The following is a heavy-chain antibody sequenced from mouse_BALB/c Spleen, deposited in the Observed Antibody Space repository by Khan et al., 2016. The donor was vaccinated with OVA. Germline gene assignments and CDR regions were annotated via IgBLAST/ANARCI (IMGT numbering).Heavy chain of an antibody. CDR1: GFSLTSYG. CDR3: ALYYYGRAWFAY. D-gene: IGHD1-1*01. J-gene: IGHJ3*01. CDR2: LWGDGNQ. V-gene: IGHV2-3*01. Sequence: QVQLKESGPGLVAPSQSLSITCTVSGFSLTSYGVGWVRQPPGKGLGGMGVLWGDGNQNYHSALISRLSISKDNSKSQVFLKLNSLQTDDTATYYCALYYYGRAWFAYWGQGTLVTVSA.